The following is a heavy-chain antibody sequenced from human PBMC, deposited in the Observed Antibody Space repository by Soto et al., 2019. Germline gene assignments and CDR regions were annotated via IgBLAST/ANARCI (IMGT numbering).Heavy chain of an antibody. J-gene: IGHJ4*02. Sequence: QVQLVQSGAEVKKPGASVKVSCKASAYTFASYYIHWVRQAPGQGLEWMGVINPSGGSTSYPQKFQGRVTMTRDTSTSTVYMELSSLRSEDTAVYYCARDRGTAMVSGVDYWGQGTLVTVSS. V-gene: IGHV1-46*01. CDR2: INPSGGST. CDR1: AYTFASYY. D-gene: IGHD5-18*01. CDR3: ARDRGTAMVSGVDY.